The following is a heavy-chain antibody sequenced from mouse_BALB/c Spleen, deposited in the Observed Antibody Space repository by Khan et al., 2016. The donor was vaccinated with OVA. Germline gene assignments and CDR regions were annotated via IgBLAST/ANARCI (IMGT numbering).Heavy chain of an antibody. D-gene: IGHD2-14*01. CDR3: ARNSYMYDFTY. CDR1: GFSLNTYG. J-gene: IGHJ3*01. CDR2: IRSGGTT. V-gene: IGHV2-2*01. Sequence: QVQLKESGPGLVQPSQSLSITCTVSGFSLNTYGIHWIRQSQGKGLEWLGGIRSGGTTDYNGAVISRLNITKDNSKSQVFFKMNSLQADDTALYVCARNSYMYDFTYWGQGTLVTVSA.